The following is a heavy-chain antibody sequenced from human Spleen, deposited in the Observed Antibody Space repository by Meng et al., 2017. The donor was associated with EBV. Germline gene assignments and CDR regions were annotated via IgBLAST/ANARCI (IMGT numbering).Heavy chain of an antibody. Sequence: VQTRCRAQVGVKPSVPRSFTCSLPGGSASRGRHYWGWIRQPPGKGLEWIAYMYYSGNTNYNPSLRSRVTISVDTSKNQFSLKLKSVTAADTAVYYCARAQVRGVSAFDYWGQGTLVTVSS. J-gene: IGHJ4*02. V-gene: IGHV4-61*01. CDR2: MYYSGNT. CDR3: ARAQVRGVSAFDY. D-gene: IGHD3-10*01. CDR1: GGSASRGRHY.